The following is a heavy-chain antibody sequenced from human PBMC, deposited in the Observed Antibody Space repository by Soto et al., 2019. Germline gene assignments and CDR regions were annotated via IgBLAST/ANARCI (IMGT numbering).Heavy chain of an antibody. Sequence: SETLSLTCAVYGGSLSGYYWSWIRQSPGKGLEWIGFIYYGGSTNYNPSLKSRVTISVDTPKNQFSLKLSSVTAADTAVYYCAKNWNWGSLVHWGQGTLVTVSS. CDR3: AKNWNWGSLVH. CDR1: GGSLSGYY. D-gene: IGHD7-27*01. CDR2: IYYGGST. V-gene: IGHV4-59*08. J-gene: IGHJ4*02.